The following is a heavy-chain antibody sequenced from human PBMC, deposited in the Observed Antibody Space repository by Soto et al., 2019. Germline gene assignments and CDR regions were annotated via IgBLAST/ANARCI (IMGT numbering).Heavy chain of an antibody. V-gene: IGHV2-5*02. Sequence: QITLKESGPTLVKPTQTLTLTCTFSGFSLSTSGVGVGWIRQPPGKALEWLALIYWDDDKRYSPSLKSRLTITKDTSKNQVVLTMTNMDPVDTAPYYCAHRYSSGWTPWWYFDLWGRGTLVTVSS. J-gene: IGHJ2*01. CDR3: AHRYSSGWTPWWYFDL. D-gene: IGHD6-19*01. CDR1: GFSLSTSGVG. CDR2: IYWDDDK.